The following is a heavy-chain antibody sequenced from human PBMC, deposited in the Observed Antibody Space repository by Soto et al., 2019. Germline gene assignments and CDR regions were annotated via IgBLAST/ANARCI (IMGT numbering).Heavy chain of an antibody. J-gene: IGHJ4*02. Sequence: HPGGSLRLSCAASGFTFSRYGMHWVRQAPGKGLEWVATISYDGSSQYYADSVKGRFTISRDNSKNTLYLQMNSLRAEDTAVFCCVKESTTLAFDYWGQGALVTVSS. V-gene: IGHV3-30*18. D-gene: IGHD1-1*01. CDR3: VKESTTLAFDY. CDR1: GFTFSRYG. CDR2: ISYDGSSQ.